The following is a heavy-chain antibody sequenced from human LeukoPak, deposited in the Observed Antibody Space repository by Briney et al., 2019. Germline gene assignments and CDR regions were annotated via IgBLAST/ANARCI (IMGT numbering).Heavy chain of an antibody. CDR1: GGSLSGFY. CDR3: ARGWYTSGWFWFDP. J-gene: IGHJ5*02. Sequence: SETLSLTCAVYGGSLSGFYWSWISQSPGKGLEWIGEINQSGSTNYNPSLKSRVTISIDTSKNQFSLKLSSVTAADTAVYYCARGWYTSGWFWFDPWGQGTLVTVSS. D-gene: IGHD6-19*01. V-gene: IGHV4-34*01. CDR2: INQSGST.